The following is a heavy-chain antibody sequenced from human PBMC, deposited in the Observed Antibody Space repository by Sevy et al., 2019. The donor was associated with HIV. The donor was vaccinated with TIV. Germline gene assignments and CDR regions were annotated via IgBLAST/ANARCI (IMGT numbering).Heavy chain of an antibody. CDR1: GFTFSDYY. V-gene: IGHV3-11*01. J-gene: IGHJ3*02. Sequence: GGSLRLSCAASGFTFSDYYMSWIRQAPGKGLEWVSYISSSGSTIYYADSVKGRFTISRDNAKNSLYLQMNSLRAEDTAVYYGARDGEATIFGVVRDAFDIWGQGTMVTVSS. D-gene: IGHD3-3*01. CDR3: ARDGEATIFGVVRDAFDI. CDR2: ISSSGSTI.